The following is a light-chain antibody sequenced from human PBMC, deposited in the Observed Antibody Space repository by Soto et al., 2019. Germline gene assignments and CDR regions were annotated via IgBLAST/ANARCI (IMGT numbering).Light chain of an antibody. Sequence: IQLAQSPSSLSASVGDRVTITCRASQSIGDSLAWYQQKPGKAPKVLIYDASSLESGVPSRFSGSGSGTEFTLTISSLQPDDFATYYCQQYNSYPWTFGQGTKVDI. CDR1: QSIGDS. CDR3: QQYNSYPWT. V-gene: IGKV1-5*01. CDR2: DAS. J-gene: IGKJ1*01.